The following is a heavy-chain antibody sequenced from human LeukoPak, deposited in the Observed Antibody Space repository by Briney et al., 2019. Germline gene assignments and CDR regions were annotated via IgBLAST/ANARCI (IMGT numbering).Heavy chain of an antibody. CDR3: ASWEPPVDY. CDR2: INHSGST. D-gene: IGHD1-26*01. Sequence: SDTLSLTCPVYGGSFSRYYWSWIRQPPGKGLEWIGEINHSGSTNYNPSLKSRVTISVDTSKNQFSLKLSSVTAAETAVYYCASWEPPVDYWGEGTLVTVSS. V-gene: IGHV4-34*01. CDR1: GGSFSRYY. J-gene: IGHJ4*02.